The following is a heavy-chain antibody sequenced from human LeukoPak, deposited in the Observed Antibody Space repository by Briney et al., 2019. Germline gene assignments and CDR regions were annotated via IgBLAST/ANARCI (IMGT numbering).Heavy chain of an antibody. Sequence: GGSLRLSCAASGFTFSNYEMNWVRQAPGKGQEWVSYISSRGSPIYYADSVKGRFTISRDNARNSLYLQMNSLRAEDTAVYYCARDQTLFGVVIDYWGQGTLVAVSS. CDR3: ARDQTLFGVVIDY. J-gene: IGHJ4*02. V-gene: IGHV3-48*03. CDR1: GFTFSNYE. D-gene: IGHD3-3*01. CDR2: ISSRGSPI.